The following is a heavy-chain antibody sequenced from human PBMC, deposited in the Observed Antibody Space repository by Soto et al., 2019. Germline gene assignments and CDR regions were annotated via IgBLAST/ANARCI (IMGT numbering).Heavy chain of an antibody. V-gene: IGHV3-30*18. Sequence: QVQLVESGGGVVQPGRSLRLSCAASGFTFSSYGMHWVRQAPGKGLEWVAVISYDGSKKYYADSVKGRFTISRDNSKNTLYLQMNSLRAEDTAVYYCAKDVVVGATSGLGDYYYYYGMDVWGQGTTFTVSS. D-gene: IGHD1-26*01. CDR1: GFTFSSYG. J-gene: IGHJ6*01. CDR3: AKDVVVGATSGLGDYYYYYGMDV. CDR2: ISYDGSKK.